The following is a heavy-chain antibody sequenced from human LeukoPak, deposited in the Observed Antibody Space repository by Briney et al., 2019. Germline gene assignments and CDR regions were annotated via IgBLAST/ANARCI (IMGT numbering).Heavy chain of an antibody. CDR2: INAGNGNT. Sequence: GASVKVSCKASGYTFTSYAMHWVRQAPGQRLEWMGWINAGNGNTKYSQKFQGRVTITRDTSASTAYMELSSLRSEDTAVYYCARGWSEYFDVFDYWGQGTLVTVSS. V-gene: IGHV1-3*01. CDR3: ARGWSEYFDVFDY. CDR1: GYTFTSYA. J-gene: IGHJ4*02. D-gene: IGHD3-9*01.